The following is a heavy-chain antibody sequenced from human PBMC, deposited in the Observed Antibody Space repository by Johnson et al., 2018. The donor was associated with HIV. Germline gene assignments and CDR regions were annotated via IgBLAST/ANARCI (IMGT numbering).Heavy chain of an antibody. D-gene: IGHD1-7*01. J-gene: IGHJ3*02. CDR1: GFTFSSYA. CDR2: IKQDGSEK. CDR3: VWNYVAAFDI. Sequence: EVQLVESGGGLVQPGGSLRLSCAASGFTFSSYAMSWVRQATGKGLEWVANIKQDGSEKYYVDSLKGRFTISRDNTKNSLYLQMNNLRAEDTALYYWVWNYVAAFDIWGQGTMVTVSS. V-gene: IGHV3-7*01.